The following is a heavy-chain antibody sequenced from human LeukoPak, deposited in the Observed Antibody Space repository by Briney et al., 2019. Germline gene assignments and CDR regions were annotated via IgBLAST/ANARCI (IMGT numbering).Heavy chain of an antibody. CDR2: ISSSGSTI. V-gene: IGHV3-48*03. CDR3: ASGSGSYRTPYYYMDV. Sequence: GGSLRLSCAASGFTFSSYEMNWVRQAPGKGLEWVSYISSSGSTIYYADSVKGRFTISRDNAKNSLYLQMNSLRAEDTAVYYCASGSGSYRTPYYYMDVWGKGTTVTVSS. D-gene: IGHD3-10*01. CDR1: GFTFSSYE. J-gene: IGHJ6*03.